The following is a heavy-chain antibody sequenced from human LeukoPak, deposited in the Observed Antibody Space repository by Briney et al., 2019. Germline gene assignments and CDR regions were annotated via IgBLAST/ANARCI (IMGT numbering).Heavy chain of an antibody. V-gene: IGHV3-23*01. CDR1: GFTFNTYG. Sequence: GGTLRLSCAASGFTFNTYGMSWVRQAPGKGLEWVSGISGSGGATYYADSVKGRFTISRDDPHNTLYLQMNSLRAEDTAVYYCANPPTVTKIRFDSWGQGTLVTVSS. D-gene: IGHD4-17*01. J-gene: IGHJ5*01. CDR3: ANPPTVTKIRFDS. CDR2: ISGSGGAT.